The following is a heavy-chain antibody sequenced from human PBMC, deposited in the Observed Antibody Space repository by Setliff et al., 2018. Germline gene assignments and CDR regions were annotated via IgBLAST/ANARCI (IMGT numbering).Heavy chain of an antibody. D-gene: IGHD3-22*01. J-gene: IGHJ6*01. CDR1: GYTFSSYG. CDR2: ISADNGHT. CDR3: ARERAYDGINYYGMDV. Sequence: ASVKVSCKTSGYTFSSYGISWVRQAPGQGLQWMGWISADNGHTKNVQEFQGRVTMTTDTTTSTAYMELRGLRSDDTAVYYCARERAYDGINYYGMDVWGQGTTVTVSS. V-gene: IGHV1-18*01.